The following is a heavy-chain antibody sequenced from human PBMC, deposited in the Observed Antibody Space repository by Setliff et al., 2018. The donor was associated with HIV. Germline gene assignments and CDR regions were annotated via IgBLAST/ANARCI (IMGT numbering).Heavy chain of an antibody. Sequence: GGSLRLSCTASRFTFTSYSMHWVRQAPGKGLEWVAVISHDGSIKYYADSVKGRFTISRDNSKNTLYLQMNSLRPEDSAVFYCAKDLRIDTRADYYIDVWGKGTTVTVSS. CDR3: AKDLRIDTRADYYIDV. V-gene: IGHV3-30*04. CDR1: RFTFTSYS. J-gene: IGHJ6*03. D-gene: IGHD5-18*01. CDR2: ISHDGSIK.